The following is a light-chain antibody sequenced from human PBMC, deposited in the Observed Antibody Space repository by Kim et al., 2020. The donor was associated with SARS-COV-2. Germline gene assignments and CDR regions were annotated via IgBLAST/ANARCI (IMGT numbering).Light chain of an antibody. Sequence: SSELTQDPAVSVALGQTVSITCHGDSLKTYYTSWLQRKPGQAPVLVIYGHNNRPSGISDRFSGSISGNTASLTITGPQAEDEGYYFCGSRDNSGDHPVFGGGTQLTVL. V-gene: IGLV3-19*01. CDR3: GSRDNSGDHPV. CDR2: GHN. CDR1: SLKTYY. J-gene: IGLJ3*02.